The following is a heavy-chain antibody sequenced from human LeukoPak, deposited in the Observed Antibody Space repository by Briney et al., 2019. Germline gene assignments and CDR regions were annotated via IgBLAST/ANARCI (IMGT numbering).Heavy chain of an antibody. V-gene: IGHV3-7*01. CDR3: ARGAGYYDSSGYHY. CDR2: IKQDGSEK. J-gene: IGHJ4*02. D-gene: IGHD3-22*01. Sequence: GGSLRLSCAASGFTFSSYWMSWVRQAPGKGLEWVANIKQDGSEKYYVDSVKGRFTISRDNAKNTLYLQMNSLRAEDTAVYYCARGAGYYDSSGYHYWGQGTLVTVSS. CDR1: GFTFSSYW.